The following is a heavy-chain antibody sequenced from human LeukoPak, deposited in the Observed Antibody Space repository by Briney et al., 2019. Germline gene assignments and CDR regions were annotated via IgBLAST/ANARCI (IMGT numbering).Heavy chain of an antibody. Sequence: GASVKVSCKASGYTFTSYDINWVRQAPGQGLEWMGRINPNSGGTNYAQKFQGRVTMTRDTSISTAYMELSRLRSDDTAVYYCARVSSGWYEAYFQHWGQGTLVTVSS. CDR2: INPNSGGT. CDR1: GYTFTSYD. D-gene: IGHD6-19*01. CDR3: ARVSSGWYEAYFQH. V-gene: IGHV1-2*06. J-gene: IGHJ1*01.